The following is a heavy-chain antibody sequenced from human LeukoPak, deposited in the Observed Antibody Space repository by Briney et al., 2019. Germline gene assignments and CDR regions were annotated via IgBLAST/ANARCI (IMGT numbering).Heavy chain of an antibody. CDR1: GFTFSGYA. Sequence: SVGSLRLSCVASGFTFSGYAMGWVRQAPGKRPEWVSSLTDSGGTTYYVDSVKGRFTISRDNSKNTLYLHMNSLRAEDTAMYYCAKKRDAFDIWGQGTVVAVSS. V-gene: IGHV3-23*01. D-gene: IGHD5-24*01. CDR2: LTDSGGTT. CDR3: AKKRDAFDI. J-gene: IGHJ3*02.